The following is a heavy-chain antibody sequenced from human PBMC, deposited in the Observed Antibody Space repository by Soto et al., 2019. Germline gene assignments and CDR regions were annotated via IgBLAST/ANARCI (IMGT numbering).Heavy chain of an antibody. CDR3: AKVLFAGYYYYGMDV. CDR2: ISYEGSTK. CDR1: GFTFSSYG. D-gene: IGHD1-1*01. J-gene: IGHJ6*02. Sequence: QVQLVESGGGVVQPGRSLRLSCAASGFTFSSYGMHWVRQAPGKGLAWVAVISYEGSTKYYAESVKGRFTIARDNSKNTLYLQMNSLRAEDTAVYYCAKVLFAGYYYYGMDVWGQGTTVTVSS. V-gene: IGHV3-30*18.